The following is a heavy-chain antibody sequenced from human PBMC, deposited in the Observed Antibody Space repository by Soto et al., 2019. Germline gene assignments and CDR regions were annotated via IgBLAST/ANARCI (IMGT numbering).Heavy chain of an antibody. CDR3: TTDQGDIVVVVAATPNGMDV. J-gene: IGHJ6*02. Sequence: EVQLVESGGGLVKPGGSLRLSCAASGFTFSNAWMSWVRRAPGKGLEWVGRIKSKTDGGTTDYAAPVKGRFTISRDDSKNTLYLQMNSLKTEDTAVYYCTTDQGDIVVVVAATPNGMDVWGQGTTVTVSS. D-gene: IGHD2-15*01. CDR2: IKSKTDGGTT. CDR1: GFTFSNAW. V-gene: IGHV3-15*01.